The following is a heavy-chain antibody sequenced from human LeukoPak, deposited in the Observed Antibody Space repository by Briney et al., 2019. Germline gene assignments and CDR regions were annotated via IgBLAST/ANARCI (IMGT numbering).Heavy chain of an antibody. CDR1: GGSISSGSYY. J-gene: IGHJ4*02. CDR2: IYTSGST. V-gene: IGHV4-61*02. Sequence: SETLSLTCTVSGGSISSGSYYWSWIRQPAGKGLEWIGRIYTSGSTNYNPSLKSRVTISVDTSKNQFSLKLSSVTAADTAVYFCATLVSTRYYFDYWGQGTLVTVSS. CDR3: ATLVSTRYYFDY. D-gene: IGHD5/OR15-5a*01.